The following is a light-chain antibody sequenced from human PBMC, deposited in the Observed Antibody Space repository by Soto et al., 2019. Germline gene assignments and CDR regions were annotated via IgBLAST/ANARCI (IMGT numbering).Light chain of an antibody. J-gene: IGKJ5*01. Sequence: VRMTQSPSAFSASTGDRVTITCRASQGISSYLAWYQQKPGKAPKLLIYAASTLQSGVPSRFSGSGSGTDFTLTISCLQSEDFATYYCQQYYGYPSITFGQGTRLEIK. CDR2: AAS. CDR3: QQYYGYPSIT. CDR1: QGISSY. V-gene: IGKV1-8*01.